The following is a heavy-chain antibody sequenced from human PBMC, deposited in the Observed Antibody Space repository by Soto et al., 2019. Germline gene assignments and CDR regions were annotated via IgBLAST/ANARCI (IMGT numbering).Heavy chain of an antibody. Sequence: GGSLRLSCAASGFTFSTFAMSWVRQAPGKGLEWVSTISPSGADTGYADSVEGRFTISRDNSKNTLFLQMNSLRAEDTAIYYCAKRKYSYSSPLYYFDFWGQGTLVTVS. J-gene: IGHJ4*02. CDR1: GFTFSTFA. CDR2: ISPSGADT. CDR3: AKRKYSYSSPLYYFDF. V-gene: IGHV3-23*01. D-gene: IGHD1-26*01.